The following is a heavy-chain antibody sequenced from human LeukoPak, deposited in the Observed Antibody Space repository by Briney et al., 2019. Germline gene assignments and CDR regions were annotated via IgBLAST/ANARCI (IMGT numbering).Heavy chain of an antibody. D-gene: IGHD3-3*01. CDR1: GFTFSSYA. V-gene: IGHV3-23*01. J-gene: IGHJ4*02. CDR3: AKFKALRFLEWLFDY. CDR2: ISGSGGST. Sequence: PGGSLRLSCAASGFTFSSYAMSWVRQAPGTGLEWVSAISGSGGSTYYADSVKGRFTISRDNSKNTLYLQMNSLRAEDTAVYYCAKFKALRFLEWLFDYWGQGTLVTVSS.